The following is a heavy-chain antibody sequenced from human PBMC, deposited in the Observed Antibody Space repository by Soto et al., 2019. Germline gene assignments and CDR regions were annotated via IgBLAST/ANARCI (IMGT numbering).Heavy chain of an antibody. V-gene: IGHV3-43*01. CDR2: ISWDGGST. CDR1: GFTFTDYT. D-gene: IGHD2-2*02. CDR3: ARGQGAAIGDYYYHGMDV. Sequence: GGSLRLSCATSGFTFTDYTIHWVRQAPGKGLEWISFISWDGGSTYYADSVKGRFAISRDNSKNSLYLQMNTLKPEDTAVYYCARGQGAAIGDYYYHGMDVWGQGTTVTVSS. J-gene: IGHJ6*02.